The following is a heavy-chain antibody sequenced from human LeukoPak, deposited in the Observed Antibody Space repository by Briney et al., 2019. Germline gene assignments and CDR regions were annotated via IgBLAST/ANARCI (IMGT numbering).Heavy chain of an antibody. J-gene: IGHJ6*02. Sequence: ASVKVSCKASGYTFTGYYMHWVRQAPGQGLEWMGWINPNSGGTSYAQKFQGRVTMTRDTSISTAYMELSRLRSDDTAVYYCARLGGYSYGFWSYYYGMDVWGQGTTVTVSS. CDR3: ARLGGYSYGFWSYYYGMDV. V-gene: IGHV1-2*02. CDR1: GYTFTGYY. CDR2: INPNSGGT. D-gene: IGHD5-18*01.